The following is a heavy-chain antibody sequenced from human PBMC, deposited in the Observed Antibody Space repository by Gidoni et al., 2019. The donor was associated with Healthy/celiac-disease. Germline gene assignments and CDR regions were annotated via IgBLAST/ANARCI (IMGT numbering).Heavy chain of an antibody. CDR1: GFTFSSYA. CDR2: ISGSGGIT. J-gene: IGHJ6*02. CDR3: AKDLYGDYYYGMDV. D-gene: IGHD4-17*01. Sequence: EVQLLESGGGLVQPGGSLRLSCAASGFTFSSYAMSWVRQAPGKGLEWVSAISGSGGITYYADSVKGRFTISRDNSKNTLYLQMNSLRAEDTAVYYCAKDLYGDYYYGMDVWGQGTTVTVSS. V-gene: IGHV3-23*01.